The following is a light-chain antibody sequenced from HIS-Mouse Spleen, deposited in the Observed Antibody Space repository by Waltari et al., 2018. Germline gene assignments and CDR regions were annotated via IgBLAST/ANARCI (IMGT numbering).Light chain of an antibody. J-gene: IGLJ2*01. CDR3: QAWDSSYSV. CDR1: KLGDKY. CDR2: QHS. Sequence: SYDLTQPPSVSVSPGQTASITCSGDKLGDKYACWYQQKPGQSPALGIYQHSKRPSGIPGRVSGSNSGNTATLTISGTQAMDESDYYCQAWDSSYSVFGGGTKLTVL. V-gene: IGLV3-1*01.